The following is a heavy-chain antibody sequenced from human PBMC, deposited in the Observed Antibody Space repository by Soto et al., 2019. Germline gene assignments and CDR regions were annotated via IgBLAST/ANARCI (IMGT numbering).Heavy chain of an antibody. CDR3: ARDRYPNYPPDAFDI. J-gene: IGHJ3*02. Sequence: GGSLRLSCAASGFTLSSNGMHWVRQEPGKGREGVAFIWYDGSDKYYADTVKGRFTISRDNSKNTLYLQMNSLCAEDTAVYYCARDRYPNYPPDAFDIWGQGTLVTVSS. CDR1: GFTLSSNG. V-gene: IGHV3-33*01. CDR2: IWYDGSDK. D-gene: IGHD4-4*01.